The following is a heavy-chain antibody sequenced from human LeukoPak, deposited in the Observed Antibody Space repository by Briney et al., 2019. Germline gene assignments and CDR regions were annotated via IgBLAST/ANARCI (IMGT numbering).Heavy chain of an antibody. Sequence: PGRSLRLSCAASGFTFSSYAMSWVRQAPGKGLEWVSAISGSGGSTYYADSVKGRFTISRDSSKNTLYLQMNSLRAEDTAVYYCAKDGLLWFGESPFDYWGQGTLVTVSS. CDR2: ISGSGGST. D-gene: IGHD3-10*01. V-gene: IGHV3-23*01. CDR3: AKDGLLWFGESPFDY. CDR1: GFTFSSYA. J-gene: IGHJ4*02.